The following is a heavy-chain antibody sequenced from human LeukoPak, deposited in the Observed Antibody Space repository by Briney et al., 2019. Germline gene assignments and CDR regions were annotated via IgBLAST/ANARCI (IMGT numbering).Heavy chain of an antibody. CDR3: ARVSGATITTYYGIDV. CDR1: GGSISSDY. D-gene: IGHD5-24*01. J-gene: IGHJ6*02. Sequence: SETLSLTCTVSGGSISSDYWSWIRQPPGKGLEWIGHISYSGSTNYNPSLNSRLIISIDTSANQFSLKLSSVTAADTAVYYCARVSGATITTYYGIDVWGQGTTVTVSS. CDR2: ISYSGST. V-gene: IGHV4-59*01.